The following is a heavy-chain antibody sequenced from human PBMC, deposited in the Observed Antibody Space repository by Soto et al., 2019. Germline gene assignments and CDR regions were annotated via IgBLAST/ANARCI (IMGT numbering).Heavy chain of an antibody. CDR1: GGSMSSSNW. CDR2: AHHSGRT. Sequence: QVQLQESGPGLVKPSGTLSLTCTVSGGSMSSSNWWNWVRQSPGKGLEWIGEAHHSGRTNYNPSLKSRVTISVDKSKNHFPPKLSSVTAADTAVYYCARSEATGLDYWGQGTLVTVSS. J-gene: IGHJ4*02. CDR3: ARSEATGLDY. V-gene: IGHV4-4*02. D-gene: IGHD1-26*01.